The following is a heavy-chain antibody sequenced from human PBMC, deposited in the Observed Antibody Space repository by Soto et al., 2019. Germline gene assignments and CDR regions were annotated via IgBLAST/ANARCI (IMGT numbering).Heavy chain of an antibody. CDR3: ARGYSSSSTWFDP. J-gene: IGHJ5*02. D-gene: IGHD6-6*01. CDR1: GFTFSSYA. V-gene: IGHV3-30-3*01. Sequence: GGSLRLSCAASGFTFSSYAIHWVRQAPGKGLEWVAVISYDGSNKYYADSVKGRFTISRDNSKNTLYLQMNSLRAEDTAVYYCARGYSSSSTWFDPWGQGTLVTVFS. CDR2: ISYDGSNK.